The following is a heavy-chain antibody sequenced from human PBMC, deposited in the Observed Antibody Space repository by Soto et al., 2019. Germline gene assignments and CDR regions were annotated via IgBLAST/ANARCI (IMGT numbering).Heavy chain of an antibody. V-gene: IGHV1-3*01. D-gene: IGHD6-19*01. CDR3: ARDRGSGRSYYFDY. Sequence: ASVKVSCKASGYTFTSYAMHWVRQAPGQRLEWMGWINAGNGNTKYSQKFQGRVTITRDTSASTAYMELSSLRSEDTAVYYCARDRGSGRSYYFDYWGQGTLVTVSS. J-gene: IGHJ4*01. CDR2: INAGNGNT. CDR1: GYTFTSYA.